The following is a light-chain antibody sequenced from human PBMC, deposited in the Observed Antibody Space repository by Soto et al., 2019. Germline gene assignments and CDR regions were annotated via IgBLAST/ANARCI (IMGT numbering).Light chain of an antibody. V-gene: IGKV3-11*01. Sequence: DIVLTQSPDTLSLSPGERATLSCRASENLYTYLAWYQQKPGQAPRLLIYDTSKRATDIPARFSGSGSGTDYTLTISSLEPEDFAIYYLQEHGNLPRRTFGPGTTVDV. CDR3: QEHGNLPRRT. CDR1: ENLYTY. CDR2: DTS. J-gene: IGKJ3*01.